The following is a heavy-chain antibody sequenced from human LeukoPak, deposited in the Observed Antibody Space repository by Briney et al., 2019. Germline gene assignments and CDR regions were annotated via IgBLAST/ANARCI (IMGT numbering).Heavy chain of an antibody. D-gene: IGHD1-26*01. CDR2: ISYDGSNK. J-gene: IGHJ3*02. V-gene: IGHV3-30*18. Sequence: QPGGSLRLSCAASGFTFSSYGMHWVRQAPGKGLEWVAVISYDGSNKYYADSVKGRFTISRDNSKNTLYLQMNSLRAEDTAVYYCAKLSVGINAFDIWGQGTMVTVSS. CDR3: AKLSVGINAFDI. CDR1: GFTFSSYG.